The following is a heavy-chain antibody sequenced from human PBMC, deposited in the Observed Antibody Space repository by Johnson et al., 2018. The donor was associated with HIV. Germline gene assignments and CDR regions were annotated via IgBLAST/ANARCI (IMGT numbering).Heavy chain of an antibody. Sequence: VQLVESGGGLIQPGGSLRLSCAASGFTVSTNYMSWVRQAPGKGLEWVSVIYSGGSTSYADSVKGRFTISRDNAKNTLYLEMNSLRAEDTAVYYCAREGRLGSYLGGVAFDIWGQGTMVTVSS. J-gene: IGHJ3*02. D-gene: IGHD1-26*01. CDR1: GFTVSTNY. CDR2: IYSGGST. V-gene: IGHV3-66*03. CDR3: AREGRLGSYLGGVAFDI.